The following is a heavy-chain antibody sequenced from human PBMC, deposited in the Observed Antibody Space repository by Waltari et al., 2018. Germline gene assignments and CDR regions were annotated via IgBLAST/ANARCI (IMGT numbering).Heavy chain of an antibody. CDR3: ARDGGSYQHFDY. V-gene: IGHV3-33*01. J-gene: IGHJ4*02. CDR1: GFTFSSYG. Sequence: QVQLVESGGGVVQPGRSLRLSCPASGFTFSSYGMPWVRQAPGKGLEWVAVIWYDGSNEYYADSVKGRFTISRDNSKNTLYLQMNSLRAEDTAVYYCARDGGSYQHFDYWGQGTLVTVSS. D-gene: IGHD1-26*01. CDR2: IWYDGSNE.